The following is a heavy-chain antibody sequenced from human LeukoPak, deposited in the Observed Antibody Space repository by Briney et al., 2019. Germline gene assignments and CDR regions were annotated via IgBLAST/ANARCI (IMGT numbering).Heavy chain of an antibody. Sequence: PSETLSLTCTVSGGSISSSSYYWDWIRQPPGKGLEWIGNIYYGGSTYYNPSLKSRVTVSIDTSKNQFSLKLSSVTAADTAVYYCARGSNSFYYYMDVWGKGTTVTVSS. D-gene: IGHD2-8*01. CDR3: ARGSNSFYYYMDV. CDR2: IYYGGST. CDR1: GGSISSSSYY. V-gene: IGHV4-39*07. J-gene: IGHJ6*03.